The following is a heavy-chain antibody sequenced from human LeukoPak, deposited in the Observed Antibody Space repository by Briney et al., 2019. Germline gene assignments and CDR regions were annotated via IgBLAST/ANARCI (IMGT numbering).Heavy chain of an antibody. CDR1: GYTFAINH. CDR3: ARDQEGFDY. Sequence: ASVKISCKASGYTFAINHIHWVRQAPGQGLEWMGMIYPRDGSISYAQKFQGRVTVTRDTSTSTVHMELSGLRSEDTAVYYCARDQEGFDYWGQGTLVTVSS. V-gene: IGHV1-46*01. J-gene: IGHJ4*02. CDR2: IYPRDGSI.